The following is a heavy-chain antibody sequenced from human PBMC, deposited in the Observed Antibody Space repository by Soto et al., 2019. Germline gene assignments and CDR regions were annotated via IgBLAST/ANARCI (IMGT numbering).Heavy chain of an antibody. Sequence: SETLSLTCSVSGGSISRYYWSWIRQFPGRGLEWIGNIFSSGTTNYNPSLKSRVTISVDTSKDQFSLKLKSVTAADTALYFCARQRTSVVTQAYFDVWGPGSLVTVSS. CDR2: IFSSGTT. CDR1: GGSISRYY. J-gene: IGHJ4*02. CDR3: ARQRTSVVTQAYFDV. V-gene: IGHV4-59*08. D-gene: IGHD2-21*02.